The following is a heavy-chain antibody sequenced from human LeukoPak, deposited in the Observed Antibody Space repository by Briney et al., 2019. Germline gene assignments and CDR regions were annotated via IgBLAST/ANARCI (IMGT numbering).Heavy chain of an antibody. J-gene: IGHJ3*02. V-gene: IGHV4-59*01. CDR2: IYYSGST. Sequence: SETLSLTCTVSGGSIRSYYWSWIRQPPGKGLEWIGYIYYSGSTNYNPSLKSRVTISVDTSKKQFSLKLSSVTAADTAVYYCARMGSYYGSGPDAFDIWGQGTMVTVSS. CDR3: ARMGSYYGSGPDAFDI. D-gene: IGHD3-10*01. CDR1: GGSIRSYY.